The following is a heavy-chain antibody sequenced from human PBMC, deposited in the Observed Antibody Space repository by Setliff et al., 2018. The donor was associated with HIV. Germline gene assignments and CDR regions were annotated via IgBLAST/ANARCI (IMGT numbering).Heavy chain of an antibody. V-gene: IGHV4-4*09. CDR1: GGSISSYY. J-gene: IGHJ6*03. CDR2: IYTSGSV. D-gene: IGHD3-22*01. Sequence: PSETLSLTCTVSGGSISSYYWSWIRQPPGKGLEWIGYIYTSGSVNYNPSLSSRVTISVDTSKNQFSLKVNSVTAADTAVYYCARETYYYDNPQYYYYYMDVWGKGTTVTVSS. CDR3: ARETYYYDNPQYYYYYMDV.